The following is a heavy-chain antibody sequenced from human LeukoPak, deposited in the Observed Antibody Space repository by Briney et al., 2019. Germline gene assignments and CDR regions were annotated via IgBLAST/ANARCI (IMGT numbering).Heavy chain of an antibody. V-gene: IGHV3-23*01. J-gene: IGHJ4*02. CDR1: GFSFGSHP. CDR3: ARGVMAARLYYFDY. CDR2: ITGSGDYT. D-gene: IGHD2-21*01. Sequence: GGSLRLSCAASGFSFGSHPMNWVRQAPGKGLEWVSGITGSGDYTYYIDSVQGRFTISRDNSKNMLFLQMNSLRAEDTAVYCCARGVMAARLYYFDYWGRGILVTVFS.